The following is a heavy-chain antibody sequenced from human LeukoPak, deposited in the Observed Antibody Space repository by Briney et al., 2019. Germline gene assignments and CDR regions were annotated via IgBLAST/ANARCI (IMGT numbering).Heavy chain of an antibody. CDR1: GFTFSSYA. CDR2: ISYDGSNK. J-gene: IGHJ4*02. V-gene: IGHV3-30-3*01. Sequence: PGRSLRLSCAASGFTFSSYAMHWVRQAPGKGLERVAVISYDGSNKYYADSVKGRFTISRDNSKNTLYLQMNSLRAEDTAVYYCARDLAGGIAVDYFDYWGQGTLVTVSS. CDR3: ARDLAGGIAVDYFDY. D-gene: IGHD6-19*01.